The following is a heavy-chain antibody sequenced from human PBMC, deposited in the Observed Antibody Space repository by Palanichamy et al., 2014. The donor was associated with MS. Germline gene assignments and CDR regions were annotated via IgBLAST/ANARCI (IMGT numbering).Heavy chain of an antibody. V-gene: IGHV3-53*01. Sequence: EVQLVESGGGLIQPGGSLRLSCAASGFTISSNYMIWVRQAPGKGLEWVSVISSGGSTYYADSVKGRFTISRDNSKNTLYLQMNSLRAEDTAVYYCARDPGDYGMDVWGQGTTVTVSS. CDR2: ISSGGST. D-gene: IGHD7-27*01. J-gene: IGHJ6*02. CDR1: GFTISSNY. CDR3: ARDPGDYGMDV.